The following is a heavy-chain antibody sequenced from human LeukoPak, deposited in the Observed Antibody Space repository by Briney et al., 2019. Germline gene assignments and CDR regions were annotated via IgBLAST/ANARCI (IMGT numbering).Heavy chain of an antibody. CDR1: GGSISSYY. J-gene: IGHJ4*02. CDR2: IYYSGSSGST. Sequence: SETLSLTCTVSGGSISSYYWSWIRQPPGEGLEWIGYIYYSGSSGSTDYNPSLKSRVTISADTSKNQFSLKLSSVTAADTAVYYCATLPLLWGQGTLVTVSS. CDR3: ATLPLL. V-gene: IGHV4-59*08.